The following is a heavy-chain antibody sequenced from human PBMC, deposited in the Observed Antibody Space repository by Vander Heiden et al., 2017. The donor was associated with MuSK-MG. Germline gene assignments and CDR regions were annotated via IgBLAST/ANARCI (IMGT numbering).Heavy chain of an antibody. CDR2: IRSKAYGGTT. CDR3: ARSEYDVWSGYFMDV. D-gene: IGHD3-3*01. J-gene: IGHJ6*02. Sequence: EVQLVESGGVLAQPGRSLRLSCTASGFTFGDYAMSWFRQAPGKGLEWVGLIRSKAYGGTTEHAASGKGRFTISRDDSKSIAYLQMNSLKTEDTALYYCARSEYDVWSGYFMDVWGQGTTVPVSS. CDR1: GFTFGDYA. V-gene: IGHV3-49*03.